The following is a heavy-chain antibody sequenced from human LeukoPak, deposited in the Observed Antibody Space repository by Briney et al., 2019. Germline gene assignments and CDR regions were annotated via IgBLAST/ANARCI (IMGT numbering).Heavy chain of an antibody. J-gene: IGHJ4*02. CDR2: ISSSSSYI. V-gene: IGHV3-21*01. CDR3: ARVSGWYSFDY. D-gene: IGHD6-19*01. CDR1: GFTFSSYS. Sequence: GGSLRLSCAASGFTFSSYSMNWVRQAPGKGLEWVSSISSSSSYIYYADSVKGRFTISRDNAKNSLYLQMNSLRAENTAVYYCARVSGWYSFDYWGQGTLVTVSS.